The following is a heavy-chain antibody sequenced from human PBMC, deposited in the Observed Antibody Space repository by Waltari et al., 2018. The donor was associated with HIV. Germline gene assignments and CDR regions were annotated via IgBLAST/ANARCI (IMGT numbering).Heavy chain of an antibody. V-gene: IGHV3-7*01. Sequence: EVQLVESGGGLVQPGGSLTLSCAAPGFSFSRYWMNWVRQAPGKGLEWVANIKPDGSTIYYVDSVKGRFSIARDNAQNSLYLHMNTLRVEDAAVYFCATSGYRTGPFDHWGQGTPVTVSS. CDR3: ATSGYRTGPFDH. CDR1: GFSFSRYW. CDR2: IKPDGSTI. J-gene: IGHJ4*02. D-gene: IGHD5-12*01.